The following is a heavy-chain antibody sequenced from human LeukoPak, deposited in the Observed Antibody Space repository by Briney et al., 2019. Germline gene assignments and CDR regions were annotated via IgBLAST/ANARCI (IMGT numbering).Heavy chain of an antibody. CDR3: ARARGAVAGYFDY. D-gene: IGHD6-19*01. CDR1: GGSLCGYY. Sequence: PSETLSLTRAVYGGSLCGYYWSCVRQPPGKGVGWIGEINDSGSSKYNTSLKSRVTISIDTSKNQFSLKLSSVTAADTAVYYGARARGAVAGYFDYWGQGTPVTVSS. V-gene: IGHV4-34*01. CDR2: INDSGSS. J-gene: IGHJ4*02.